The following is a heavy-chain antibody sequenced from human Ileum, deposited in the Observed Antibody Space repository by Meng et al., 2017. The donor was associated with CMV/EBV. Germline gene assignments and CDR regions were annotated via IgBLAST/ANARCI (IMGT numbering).Heavy chain of an antibody. J-gene: IGHJ4*02. CDR2: IYYTVST. CDR1: GDSINSAGHY. CDR3: ARGKASLGDPRLVDY. Sequence: GDSINSAGHYWTWIRQHPVKGLEWIGYIYYTVSTYYNPSLKSRVAISVDTSKNQFALKLTSMTAADTAVYYCARGKASLGDPRLVDYWGQGTLVTVSS. V-gene: IGHV4-31*02. D-gene: IGHD3-10*01.